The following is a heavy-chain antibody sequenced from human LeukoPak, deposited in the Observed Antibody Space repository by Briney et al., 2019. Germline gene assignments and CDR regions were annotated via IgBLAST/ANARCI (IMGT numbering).Heavy chain of an antibody. J-gene: IGHJ4*02. CDR3: AKGSYYYDSSGYYYFDY. Sequence: PGGSLRLSCAASGFTFSSYGMSWVRQAPGKGLEWVSGISSTGTPYYADSVKGRFTISRDNSKNTLYLQMNSLRAEDTAVYYCAKGSYYYDSSGYYYFDYWGQGTLVTVSS. D-gene: IGHD3-22*01. CDR2: ISSTGTP. CDR1: GFTFSSYG. V-gene: IGHV3-23*01.